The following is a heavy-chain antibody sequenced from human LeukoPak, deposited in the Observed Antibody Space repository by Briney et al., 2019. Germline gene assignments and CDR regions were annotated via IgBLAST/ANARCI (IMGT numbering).Heavy chain of an antibody. V-gene: IGHV3-21*01. D-gene: IGHD3-10*01. CDR1: GFTFSSYS. CDR2: ISSSSSYI. CDR3: ARGFRDDAFDI. Sequence: GGSLRLSCAASGFTFSSYSMNWVRQAPGKGLEWVSSISSSSSYIYYADSVKGRFTISRDNAKNSLYLQMNSLRAEDTAVYYCARGFRDDAFDIWGQGTMVTVSS. J-gene: IGHJ3*02.